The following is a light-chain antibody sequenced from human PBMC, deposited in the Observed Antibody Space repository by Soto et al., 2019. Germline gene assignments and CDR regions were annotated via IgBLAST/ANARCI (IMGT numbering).Light chain of an antibody. CDR1: RSVSSSY. Sequence: IVIAQSSATLSVSPGGRATLSCRASRSVSSSYLAWYQQKPGQAPRLLIYGASSRATGIPDRFSGSGSGTDFTLTISRLEPEDFAVYYCQQYGSSLITFGQGTRLEIK. V-gene: IGKV3-20*01. J-gene: IGKJ5*01. CDR2: GAS. CDR3: QQYGSSLIT.